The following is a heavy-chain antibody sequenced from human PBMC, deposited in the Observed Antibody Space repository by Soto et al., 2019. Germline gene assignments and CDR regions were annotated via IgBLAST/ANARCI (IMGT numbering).Heavy chain of an antibody. CDR3: AREGYCSGTSCYILASYY. V-gene: IGHV3-23*01. CDR1: GFTFSSYA. CDR2: ISGSGGST. J-gene: IGHJ4*02. Sequence: GGSLRLSCAASGFTFSSYAMSWVRQAPGKGLEWVSAISGSGGSTYYADSVKGRFTISRDNSKNTLYLQMNSLRAEDTAVYYCAREGYCSGTSCYILASYYWGQGTLVTVSS. D-gene: IGHD2-2*02.